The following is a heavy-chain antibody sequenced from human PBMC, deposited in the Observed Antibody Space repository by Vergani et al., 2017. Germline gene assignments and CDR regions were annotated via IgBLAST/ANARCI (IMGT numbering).Heavy chain of an antibody. CDR2: IYHSGST. V-gene: IGHV4-4*02. Sequence: QVQLQESGPGLVKPSGTLSLTCAVSGGSISSSNWWSWVRQPPGKGLEWIGEIYHSGSTNYNPYLKSRVTISVDKSKNQFALKLSSVTAADTAGYYCARSGGGIDYGDDSIDYWGQGTLVTVSS. CDR3: ARSGGGIDYGDDSIDY. D-gene: IGHD4-17*01. CDR1: GGSISSSNW. J-gene: IGHJ4*02.